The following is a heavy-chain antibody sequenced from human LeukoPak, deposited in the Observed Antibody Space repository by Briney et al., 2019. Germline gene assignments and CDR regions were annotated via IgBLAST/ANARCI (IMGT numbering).Heavy chain of an antibody. CDR3: AREGGSGSYLEY. V-gene: IGHV3-48*01. D-gene: IGHD3-10*01. CDR1: GFTFSDYS. Sequence: TGGSLRLSCAASGFTFSDYSMNWVRQAPGKGLEWVSYIRSRNSAIYYADSVKGRFTISRDSAKNSLYLQMNSLRAEDTAVYYCAREGGSGSYLEYWGQGTLVTVSS. J-gene: IGHJ4*02. CDR2: IRSRNSAI.